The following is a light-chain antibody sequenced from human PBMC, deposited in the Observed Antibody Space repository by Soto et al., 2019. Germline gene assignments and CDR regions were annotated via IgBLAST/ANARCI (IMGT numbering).Light chain of an antibody. CDR2: DNN. Sequence: QSVLTQPPSVSAAPGQKVTISCSGSSSNIGNTYVSWYQQLPGTAPKLLIYDNNNRPSGIPDRFSGSKSGTSATLGITGLQTGDEADYYCGTWDSRLSAVVFGGGTKLTVL. CDR3: GTWDSRLSAVV. J-gene: IGLJ2*01. V-gene: IGLV1-51*01. CDR1: SSNIGNTY.